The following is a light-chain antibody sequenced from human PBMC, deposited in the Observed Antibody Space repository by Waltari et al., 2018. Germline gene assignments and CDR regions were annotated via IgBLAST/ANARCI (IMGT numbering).Light chain of an antibody. J-gene: IGKJ1*01. CDR1: QSVGRS. Sequence: EIVLTQSPSTLSLSPGERATLSCRASQSVGRSLAWYQQKPGQAPRLLIYGASIRATGIPDRFSGGGSGTDFSLTISRLESEDFAAYHCQHYVSLPVTFGQGTKVEIK. CDR3: QHYVSLPVT. V-gene: IGKV3-20*01. CDR2: GAS.